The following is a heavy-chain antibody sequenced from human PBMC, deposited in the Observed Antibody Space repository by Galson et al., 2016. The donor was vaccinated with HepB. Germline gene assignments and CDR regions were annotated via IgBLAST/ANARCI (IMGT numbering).Heavy chain of an antibody. D-gene: IGHD4-17*01. CDR1: GFTFSDYP. V-gene: IGHV3-64D*06. J-gene: IGHJ1*01. CDR3: LKPHYGDKGNF. CDR2: INSHGDAT. Sequence: SLRLSCAASGFTFSDYPLRWFRQDPGKRLEYVSAINSHGDATYYAEFVEGRFTISRDNSRNTLYLQVSSLRSQDTAVYYCLKPHYGDKGNFWCQGTLVTVSS.